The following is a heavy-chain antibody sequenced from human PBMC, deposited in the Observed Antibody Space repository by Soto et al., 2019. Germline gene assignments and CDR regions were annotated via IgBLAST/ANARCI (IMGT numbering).Heavy chain of an antibody. CDR2: ITGTSAFT. V-gene: IGHV3-21*01. D-gene: IGHD3-16*01. Sequence: SLRLSCAASGFVFSDFQFNWVRQAPGGGLEWLSSITGTSAFTEYAESIEGRFTISRDNPNKLLFLHMDNLRPEDTAVYYCARDNLAFQGAFDLWGQGTLVTVSS. CDR1: GFVFSDFQ. J-gene: IGHJ4*02. CDR3: ARDNLAFQGAFDL.